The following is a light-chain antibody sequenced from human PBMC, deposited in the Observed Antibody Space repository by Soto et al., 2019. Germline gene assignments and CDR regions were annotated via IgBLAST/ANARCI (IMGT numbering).Light chain of an antibody. V-gene: IGLV2-14*03. J-gene: IGLJ3*02. CDR2: DVN. CDR1: SSDLGGYNF. Sequence: QSVLTQPASVSGSPGQSITISCAATSSDLGGYNFVSWYQQHPGKAPKLMIYDVNNRPSGVSNRFSGSKSGNTASLTISGLQAEDEADYYCSSYTSSSAFWVFGGGTKVTVL. CDR3: SSYTSSSAFWV.